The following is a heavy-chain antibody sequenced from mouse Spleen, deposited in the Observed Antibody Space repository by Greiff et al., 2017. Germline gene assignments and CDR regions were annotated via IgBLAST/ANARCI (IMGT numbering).Heavy chain of an antibody. CDR3: ARCYYGNYYYAMDY. CDR1: GFTFTDYY. J-gene: IGHJ4*01. V-gene: IGHV7-3*02. D-gene: IGHD2-1*01. CDR2: IRNKANGYTT. Sequence: EVKLVESGGGLVQPGGSLRLSCATSGFTFTDYYMSWVRQPPGKALEWLGFIRNKANGYTTEYSASVKGRFTISRDNSQSILYLQMNTLRAEDSATYYCARCYYGNYYYAMDYWGQGTSVTVSS.